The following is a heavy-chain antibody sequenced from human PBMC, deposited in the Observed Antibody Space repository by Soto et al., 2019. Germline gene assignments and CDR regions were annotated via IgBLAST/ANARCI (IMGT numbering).Heavy chain of an antibody. Sequence: QVQLQESGPGLVKPSQTLSLTCTVSGGSISSGDYYWSWIRQPPGKGLEWIGYIYYSGSTYYNPSLKSRVTSSVDTSRNQFSLKLSSVTAADTAVYYCARDPKGCFGGSCYCWFDPWGQGTLVTVSS. CDR3: ARDPKGCFGGSCYCWFDP. CDR1: GGSISSGDYY. D-gene: IGHD2-15*01. CDR2: IYYSGST. J-gene: IGHJ5*02. V-gene: IGHV4-30-4*01.